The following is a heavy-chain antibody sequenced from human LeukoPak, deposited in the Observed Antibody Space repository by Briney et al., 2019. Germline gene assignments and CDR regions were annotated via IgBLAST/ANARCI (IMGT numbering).Heavy chain of an antibody. CDR3: AKDTGGDYRGRFDY. CDR1: GFTFDDCA. CDR2: ISWNSGSI. Sequence: GGSLRLSCAASGFTFDDCAMHWVRQAPGKGLEWVSGISWNSGSIGYADSVKGRFTISRDNAKNSLYLQMNSLRAEDTALYYCAKDTGGDYRGRFDYWGQGTLVTVSS. D-gene: IGHD4-17*01. J-gene: IGHJ4*02. V-gene: IGHV3-9*01.